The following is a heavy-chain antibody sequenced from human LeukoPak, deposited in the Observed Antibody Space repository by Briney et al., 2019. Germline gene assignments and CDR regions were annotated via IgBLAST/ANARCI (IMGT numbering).Heavy chain of an antibody. J-gene: IGHJ3*02. V-gene: IGHV3-21*01. D-gene: IGHD5-12*01. CDR2: ISSSSSYI. CDR1: RFTFSSYS. Sequence: GVSLRLSCAASRFTFSSYSMNWLPQAPGKGRVGVSSISSSSSYIYYTDPVKGRFTIYRDNAKNSLYLQMNSLRAEDTAVYYCATEVGYSGYGLPDVFDIWGQGTMVTVSS. CDR3: ATEVGYSGYGLPDVFDI.